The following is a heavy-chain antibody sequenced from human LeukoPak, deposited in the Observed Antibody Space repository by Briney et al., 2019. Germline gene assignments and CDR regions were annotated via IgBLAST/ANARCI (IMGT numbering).Heavy chain of an antibody. CDR1: GGSISSSNW. Sequence: SETLSLTCAVSGGSISSSNWWSWVRRPPGKGLEWIGEIYHSGSTNYNPSLKSRVTISVDKSKNQFSMKLSSVTAADTAVYYCVMRSSHELSYWGQGTLVIVSS. J-gene: IGHJ4*02. V-gene: IGHV4-4*02. D-gene: IGHD2-8*01. CDR2: IYHSGST. CDR3: VMRSSHELSY.